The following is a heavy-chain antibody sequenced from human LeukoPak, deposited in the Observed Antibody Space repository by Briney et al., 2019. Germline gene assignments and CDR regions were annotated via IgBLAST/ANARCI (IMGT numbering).Heavy chain of an antibody. V-gene: IGHV3-33*08. Sequence: PGGSLRLSCAASGFTFTTSWMHWVRQAPGKGLEWVALIWYDGSNTYYTDSVKCRFTSSRDDSQNTVYLQMNSLRAEDTALYYCARGFLDFDSWGQGTLVIVSS. CDR3: ARGFLDFDS. CDR2: IWYDGSNT. J-gene: IGHJ4*02. D-gene: IGHD3-3*01. CDR1: GFTFTTSW.